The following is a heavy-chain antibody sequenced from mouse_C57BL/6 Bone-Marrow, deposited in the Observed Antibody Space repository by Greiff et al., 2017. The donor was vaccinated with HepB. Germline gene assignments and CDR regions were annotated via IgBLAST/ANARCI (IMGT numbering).Heavy chain of an antibody. V-gene: IGHV1-82*01. J-gene: IGHJ3*01. D-gene: IGHD2-1*01. Sequence: VKLQESGPELVKPGASVKISCKASGYAFSSSWMNWVKQRPGKGLEWIGRSYPGDGDTNYNGKFKGKATLTADKSSSTAYMQLSSLTSEDSAVYFCARIYLRGFAYWGQGTLVTVSA. CDR1: GYAFSSSW. CDR2: SYPGDGDT. CDR3: ARIYLRGFAY.